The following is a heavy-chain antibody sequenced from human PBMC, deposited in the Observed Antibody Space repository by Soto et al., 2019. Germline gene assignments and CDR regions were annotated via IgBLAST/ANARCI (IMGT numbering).Heavy chain of an antibody. J-gene: IGHJ6*02. V-gene: IGHV3-23*01. CDR1: GFTFSSYA. CDR3: AKSGRYSSGWKVRRGGMDV. Sequence: GGSLRLSCAASGFTFSSYAMSWVRQAPGKGLEWVSAISGSGGSTYYADSVKGRFTISRDNSKNTLYLQMNSLRAEDTAVYYCAKSGRYSSGWKVRRGGMDVWGQGTTVTVSS. D-gene: IGHD6-19*01. CDR2: ISGSGGST.